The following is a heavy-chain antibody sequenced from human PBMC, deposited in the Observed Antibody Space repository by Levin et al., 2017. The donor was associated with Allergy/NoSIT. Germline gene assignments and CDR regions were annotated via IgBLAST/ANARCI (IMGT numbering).Heavy chain of an antibody. CDR3: ARDLNNNYNKSVDFDHDAFDV. V-gene: IGHV1-46*02. J-gene: IGHJ3*01. CDR2: INTSGGTT. CDR1: GYDFKTYS. Sequence: AASVKVSCKTSGYDFKTYSIHWVRQAPGQGLEWMGIINTSGGTTDYPQKFQGRVRLTRDTSTRTVYMEMNSLTSEDTAMYYCARDLNNNYNKSVDFDHDAFDVWGQGTVVTVSA. D-gene: IGHD3-10*01.